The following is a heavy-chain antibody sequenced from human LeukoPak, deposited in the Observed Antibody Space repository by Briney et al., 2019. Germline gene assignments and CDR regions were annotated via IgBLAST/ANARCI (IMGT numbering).Heavy chain of an antibody. J-gene: IGHJ4*02. V-gene: IGHV3-30-3*01. Sequence: GGSLRLSCAASGFTFSSYAMPWVRQAPGKGLEWVAVISYDGSNKYYADSVKGRFTISRDNSKNTLYLQMNSLRAEDTAVYYCAKDREVNYYDSSGYYYPPYHFDYWGQGTLVTVSS. D-gene: IGHD3-22*01. CDR2: ISYDGSNK. CDR3: AKDREVNYYDSSGYYYPPYHFDY. CDR1: GFTFSSYA.